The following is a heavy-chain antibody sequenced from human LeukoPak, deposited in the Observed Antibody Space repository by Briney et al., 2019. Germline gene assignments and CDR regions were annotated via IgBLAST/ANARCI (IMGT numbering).Heavy chain of an antibody. D-gene: IGHD1-1*01. CDR2: RWYDGSNK. V-gene: IGHV3-33*01. CDR3: ARGTSGGYEGDY. J-gene: IGHJ4*02. Sequence: GGSLRLSCAASGFTFSSYGMHWVRQAPRKGLEWVAVRWYDGSNKYYADSAKGPFTISRDNYKNALYLKMNSVRAEDTAVYYCARGTSGGYEGDYWGRGTLVSVS. CDR1: GFTFSSYG.